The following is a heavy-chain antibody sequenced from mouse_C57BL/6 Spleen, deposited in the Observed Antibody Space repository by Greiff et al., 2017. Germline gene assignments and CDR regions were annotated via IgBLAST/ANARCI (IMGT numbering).Heavy chain of an antibody. CDR2: INYDGSSP. CDR1: GFTFSDYY. J-gene: IGHJ4*01. Sequence: EVQLVESEGGLVQPGSSMKLSCTASGFTFSDYYMAWVRQVPEKGLEWVANINYDGSSPYYLDSLKSRLIISRDNAKNILYLQMSSLKSEDTATYYCARDDYYGSSGAMDYWGQGTSVTVSS. D-gene: IGHD1-1*01. CDR3: ARDDYYGSSGAMDY. V-gene: IGHV5-16*01.